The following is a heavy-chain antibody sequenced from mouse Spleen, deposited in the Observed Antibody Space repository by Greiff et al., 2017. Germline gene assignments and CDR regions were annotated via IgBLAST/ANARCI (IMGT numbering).Heavy chain of an antibody. CDR1: GYTFTDYY. V-gene: IGHV1-26*01. CDR2: INPNNGGT. J-gene: IGHJ1*03. CDR3: ARGGIYSNYFHWYFDV. Sequence: VQLQQSGPELVKPGASVKISCKASGYTFTDYYMNWVKQSHGKSLEWIGDINPNNGGTSYNQKFKGKATLTVDKSSSTAYMELRSLTSEDSAVYYCARGGIYSNYFHWYFDVWGTGTTVTVSS. D-gene: IGHD2-5*01.